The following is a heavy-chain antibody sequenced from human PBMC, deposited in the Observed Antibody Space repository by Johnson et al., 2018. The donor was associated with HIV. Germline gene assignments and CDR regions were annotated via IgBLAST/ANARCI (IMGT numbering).Heavy chain of an antibody. CDR3: AKVGATVVTPRGEAFDI. CDR2: MYGGGST. V-gene: IGHV3-66*01. J-gene: IGHJ3*02. Sequence: VQLVESGGGLVQPGGSLRLSCSASGLTVSSNYMSWVRQAPGKGLEWVSVMYGGGSTYHADSVTGRFRLSRDNSKNTVYLQMNSLRAEDTAVYYCAKVGATVVTPRGEAFDIWGQGAMVTVSS. D-gene: IGHD4-23*01. CDR1: GLTVSSNY.